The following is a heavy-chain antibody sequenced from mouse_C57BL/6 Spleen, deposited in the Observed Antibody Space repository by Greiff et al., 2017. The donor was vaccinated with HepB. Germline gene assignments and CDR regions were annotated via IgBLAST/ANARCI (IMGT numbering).Heavy chain of an antibody. D-gene: IGHD1-1*01. J-gene: IGHJ3*01. V-gene: IGHV1-50*01. CDR2: IDPSDSYT. CDR1: GYTFTSYW. CDR3: ASDYGGFAY. Sequence: QVQLKESGAELVKPGASVKLSCKASGYTFTSYWMQWVKQRPGQGLEWIGEIDPSDSYTNYNQKFKGKATLTVDTSSSTAYMQLSSLTSEDSAVYYCASDYGGFAYWGQGTLVTVSA.